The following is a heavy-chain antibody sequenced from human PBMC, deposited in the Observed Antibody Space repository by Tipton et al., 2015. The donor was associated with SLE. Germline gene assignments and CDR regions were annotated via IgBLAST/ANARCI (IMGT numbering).Heavy chain of an antibody. Sequence: AVSGFTFDDYAMHWVRQAPGKGLEWVSGLSWNSGSIGYADFVKGRFTISRDNAKNSLYLQMNSLRAEDTALYYCTKDIGALPGFGMDVWGQGTTVTVSS. CDR3: TKDIGALPGFGMDV. D-gene: IGHD3-16*01. CDR2: LSWNSGSI. V-gene: IGHV3-9*01. CDR1: GFTFDDYA. J-gene: IGHJ6*02.